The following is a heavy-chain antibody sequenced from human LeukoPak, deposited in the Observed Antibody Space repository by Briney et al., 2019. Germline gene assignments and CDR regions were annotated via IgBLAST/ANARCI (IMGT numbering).Heavy chain of an antibody. CDR3: AKDPPKRHSSSWKVDAFDI. V-gene: IGHV3-23*01. J-gene: IGHJ3*02. CDR1: GFTFSSYA. Sequence: GGSLRLSCAASGFTFSSYAMCWVRQAPGKGLEWVSAISGSGGSTYYADSVKGRFTISRDNSKNTLYLQMNSLRAEDTAVYYCAKDPPKRHSSSWKVDAFDIWGQGTMVTVSS. CDR2: ISGSGGST. D-gene: IGHD6-13*01.